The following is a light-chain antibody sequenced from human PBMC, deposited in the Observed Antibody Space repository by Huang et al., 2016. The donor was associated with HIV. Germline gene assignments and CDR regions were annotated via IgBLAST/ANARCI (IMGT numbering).Light chain of an antibody. Sequence: VVMTQSPATLSVSPGERATLSCRTSQSVSSNLAWYQQKSGQAPRLLIYDASTRATGIPARFSGSGSGTDFTLSIRSLQTEDFAAYYCQQYSNWPPWTFGQGTKVEI. J-gene: IGKJ1*01. CDR2: DAS. CDR3: QQYSNWPPWT. CDR1: QSVSSN. V-gene: IGKV3-15*01.